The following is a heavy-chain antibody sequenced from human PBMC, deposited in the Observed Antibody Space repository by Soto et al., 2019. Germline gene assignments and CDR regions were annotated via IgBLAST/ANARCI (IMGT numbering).Heavy chain of an antibody. D-gene: IGHD2-21*02. Sequence: EVQLVESGGGLVKPEESLRLSCAASGFSFSSYNMKWVRQAPGKGLEWVSSISTSGSYIFYAGSVRGRFTIFRDDAKNSLHLQMNSLRVEDTAVYYCATMGDRDGFDIWGQGTTVIVS. CDR1: GFSFSSYN. V-gene: IGHV3-21*06. CDR2: ISTSGSYI. CDR3: ATMGDRDGFDI. J-gene: IGHJ3*02.